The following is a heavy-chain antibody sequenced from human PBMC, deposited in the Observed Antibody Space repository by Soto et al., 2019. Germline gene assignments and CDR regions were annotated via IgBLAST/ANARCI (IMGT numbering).Heavy chain of an antibody. J-gene: IGHJ4*02. CDR1: GYTVTDYY. CDR2: IDPKNGGT. V-gene: IGHV1-2*02. Sequence: QVRLVQSGTEVKKPGASVKVSCKASGYTVTDYYIHWVRQAPGQGLEWMGWIDPKNGGTIYAQKFQDRVTMTRATSISTAYMDLSRLTSDDTALYYCERDDYGIYPYWGQGALVTVST. CDR3: ERDDYGIYPY. D-gene: IGHD1-26*01.